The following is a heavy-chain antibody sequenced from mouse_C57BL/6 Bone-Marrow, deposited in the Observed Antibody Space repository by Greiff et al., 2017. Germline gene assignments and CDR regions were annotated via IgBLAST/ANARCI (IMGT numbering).Heavy chain of an antibody. J-gene: IGHJ1*03. D-gene: IGHD1-1*01. V-gene: IGHV2-2*01. CDR1: GFSLTSYG. CDR3: ARNEITTVVTDWYFDV. Sequence: VKLMESGPGLVQPSQSLSITCTVSGFSLTSYGVHWVRQSPGKGLEWLGVIWSGGSTDYNAAFISRLSISKDNSKSQVFFKMNSLQADDTAIYYCARNEITTVVTDWYFDVWGTGTTVTVSS. CDR2: IWSGGST.